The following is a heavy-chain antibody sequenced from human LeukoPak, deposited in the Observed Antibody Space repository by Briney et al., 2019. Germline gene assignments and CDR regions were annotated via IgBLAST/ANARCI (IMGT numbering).Heavy chain of an antibody. CDR3: ARIDMIEVDY. CDR1: GGSISSSSYY. J-gene: IGHJ4*02. D-gene: IGHD3-22*01. V-gene: IGHV4-39*01. Sequence: PSETLSLTCTVSGGSISSSSYYWGWIRQPPGKGLEWIGSIYYSGSTYNNPSLKSRVTISVDTSKNQFSLKLSSVTAADTAVYYCARIDMIEVDYRGQGTLVTVSS. CDR2: IYYSGST.